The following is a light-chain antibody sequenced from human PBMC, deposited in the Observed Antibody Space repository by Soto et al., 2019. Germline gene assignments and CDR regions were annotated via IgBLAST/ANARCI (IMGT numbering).Light chain of an antibody. J-gene: IGKJ3*01. Sequence: EIVLTQSPGTLSLSPGERATLSCRASQSVSSSYLAWYQQKPGQAPRLLIYGASSRATGIPDRFSGSGSGTDFTLTISKLEPEDFAVYYSQQYGSSPFTCGPGTKVDIK. CDR2: GAS. CDR1: QSVSSSY. CDR3: QQYGSSPFT. V-gene: IGKV3-20*01.